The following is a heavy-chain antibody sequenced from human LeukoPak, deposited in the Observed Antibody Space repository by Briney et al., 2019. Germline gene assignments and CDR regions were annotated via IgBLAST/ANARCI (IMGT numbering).Heavy chain of an antibody. D-gene: IGHD6-19*01. Sequence: PSGTLSLTCAVSGGSISSSNWWSWVRQPPGKGLEWIGEIYHSGSTNYNPSLKSRVTISVKTSKNQFSLKLRSVTAADTAVYYCARVTAHEAVEGYYFDYWGQGTLVTVSS. CDR2: IYHSGST. CDR3: ARVTAHEAVEGYYFDY. CDR1: GGSISSSNW. V-gene: IGHV4-4*02. J-gene: IGHJ4*02.